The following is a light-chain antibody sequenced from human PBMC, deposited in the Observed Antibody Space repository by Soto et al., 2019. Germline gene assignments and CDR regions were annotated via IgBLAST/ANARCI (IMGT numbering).Light chain of an antibody. V-gene: IGKV1-27*01. CDR3: QKYNSALWT. J-gene: IGKJ1*01. CDR1: QGISNY. CDR2: AAS. Sequence: DIQMTQSPSSLSASVGDRVTITCRASQGISNYLAWYQQKPGKVPKLLIYAASTLQSGVPSRVSGSGSGTDFTRNISSLQPEDVATYYCQKYNSALWTFGQGTKVEIK.